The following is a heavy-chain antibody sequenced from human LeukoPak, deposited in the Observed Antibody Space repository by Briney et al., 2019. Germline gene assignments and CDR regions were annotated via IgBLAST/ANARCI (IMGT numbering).Heavy chain of an antibody. J-gene: IGHJ4*02. CDR2: ISYDGSNK. CDR3: AREKIYYGSGSLDY. D-gene: IGHD3-10*01. CDR1: GFTFSSYA. V-gene: IGHV3-30*04. Sequence: PGGSLRLSCAASGFTFSSYAMHWVRQAPGKGLEWVAVISYDGSNKYYADSVKGRFTISRDNSKNTLYLQTNSLRAEDTAVYYCAREKIYYGSGSLDYWGQGTLVTVSS.